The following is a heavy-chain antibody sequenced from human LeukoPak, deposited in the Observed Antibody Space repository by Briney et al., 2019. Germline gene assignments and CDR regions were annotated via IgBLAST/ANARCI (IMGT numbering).Heavy chain of an antibody. V-gene: IGHV4-34*01. CDR2: INHSGST. Sequence: SETLSLTCAVYGGSFSGYYWSWIRQPPGKGLEWIGEINHSGSTNYNPSLKSRVTISVDTSKNQFSLKLSSVTAADTAVYYCARRYGALDYWGQGTLVTVSS. CDR1: GGSFSGYY. J-gene: IGHJ4*02. D-gene: IGHD4-17*01. CDR3: ARRYGALDY.